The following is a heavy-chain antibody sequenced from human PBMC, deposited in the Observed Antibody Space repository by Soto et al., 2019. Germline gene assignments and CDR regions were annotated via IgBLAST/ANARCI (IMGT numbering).Heavy chain of an antibody. V-gene: IGHV4-39*01. CDR1: GGSTSSSSYY. D-gene: IGHD3-9*01. CDR3: AIQTTGDINYYDIVTGLEDWSDS. J-gene: IGHJ5*01. Sequence: SETLSLTCTVSGGSTSSSSYYWGWIRQPPGKGLEWLGSIYHRGSTYYNPSLKSRVTISVDTSKNQFSLKLSGVTAADTAVYYCAIQTTGDINYYDIVTGLEDWSDSWGQGTLVSGS. CDR2: IYHRGST.